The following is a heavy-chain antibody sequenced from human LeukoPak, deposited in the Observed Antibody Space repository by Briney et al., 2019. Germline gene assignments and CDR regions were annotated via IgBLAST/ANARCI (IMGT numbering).Heavy chain of an antibody. Sequence: GGSLRLSCTSSGFTFGDYALNWVRQAPGKGLEWVGFIRSKAYAGTTEYAASVKGRFTISGDDSKSIAYLQMNSVKTDDTAVYYCTRTGPLGYFHGMDVWGKGTTVTVSS. CDR1: GFTFGDYA. J-gene: IGHJ6*04. D-gene: IGHD3-16*01. CDR2: IRSKAYAGTT. CDR3: TRTGPLGYFHGMDV. V-gene: IGHV3-49*04.